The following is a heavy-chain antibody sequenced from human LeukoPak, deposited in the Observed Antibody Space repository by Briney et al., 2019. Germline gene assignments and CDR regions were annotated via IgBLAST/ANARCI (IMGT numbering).Heavy chain of an antibody. Sequence: GSLRLSCAASGFTFSSHDMHWVRQAAGKGLEWVSAIDTAGDTYYPGSVKGRFTISRENAKNSLYLQMNSLRAGDTAVYYCARDLSSRGYTYGTPAFTFDIWGQGTMVTVSS. D-gene: IGHD5-18*01. V-gene: IGHV3-13*01. CDR2: IDTAGDT. CDR3: ARDLSSRGYTYGTPAFTFDI. CDR1: GFTFSSHD. J-gene: IGHJ3*02.